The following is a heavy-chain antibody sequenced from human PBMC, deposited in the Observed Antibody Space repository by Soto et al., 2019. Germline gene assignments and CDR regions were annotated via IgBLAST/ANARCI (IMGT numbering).Heavy chain of an antibody. CDR1: GFTFINHG. J-gene: IGHJ4*02. CDR2: ISYDGSNK. V-gene: IGHV3-30*03. CDR3: ARGGDSSSWTFDY. Sequence: PVVSQRLSWAASGFTFINHGMHWVRQAPGKGLEWVAVISYDGSNKYYADSVKGRFTISRDNSKNTLYLQMNSLRAEDTAVYYCARGGDSSSWTFDYWGQGTLVTVSS. D-gene: IGHD6-13*01.